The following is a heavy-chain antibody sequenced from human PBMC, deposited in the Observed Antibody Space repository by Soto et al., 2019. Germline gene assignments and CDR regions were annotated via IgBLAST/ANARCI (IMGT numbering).Heavy chain of an antibody. V-gene: IGHV5-51*01. CDR2: IYPGDSDT. CDR1: GYSFTSYW. CDR3: ARVPQERYYYYGMDV. Sequence: GESLKISCKGSGYSFTSYWIGWVRQMPGKGLEWMGIIYPGDSDTRYSPSFQGQVTISADKSISTAYLQWSSLKASDTAMYYCARVPQERYYYYGMDVWGQGTTVTVSS. J-gene: IGHJ6*02.